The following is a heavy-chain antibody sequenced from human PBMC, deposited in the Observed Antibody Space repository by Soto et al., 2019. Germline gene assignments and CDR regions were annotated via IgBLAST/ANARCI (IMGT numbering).Heavy chain of an antibody. CDR3: ARIDCYNSNCFSNWFDP. J-gene: IGHJ5*02. V-gene: IGHV1-46*03. CDR2: INPRSCDT. CDR1: GYTFTDYF. D-gene: IGHD6-13*01. Sequence: QVHLVQSGAEVRMPGASVKVSCKASGYTFTDYFMHWVRQAPGQGLEWMGIINPRSCDTGYAQNFQGRVIMTTDTSTSTVYMELSGLTSEDTAIYYCARIDCYNSNCFSNWFDPWGQGTLVTVSS.